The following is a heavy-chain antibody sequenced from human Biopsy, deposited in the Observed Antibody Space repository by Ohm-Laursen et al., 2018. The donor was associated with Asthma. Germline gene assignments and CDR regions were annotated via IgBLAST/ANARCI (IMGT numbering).Heavy chain of an antibody. Sequence: SVKVSCKFSGYSLTDLSMHWVRQAPGQGLEWMGGHDHEEGGTVNARRFQGKVTMTEDTSTDTAYMELSSLSSDDTAVYYCASDFPKDYVRYNFQFWGQGTLVTVSS. CDR2: HDHEEGGT. J-gene: IGHJ4*02. V-gene: IGHV1-24*01. CDR3: ASDFPKDYVRYNFQF. CDR1: GYSLTDLS. D-gene: IGHD4-17*01.